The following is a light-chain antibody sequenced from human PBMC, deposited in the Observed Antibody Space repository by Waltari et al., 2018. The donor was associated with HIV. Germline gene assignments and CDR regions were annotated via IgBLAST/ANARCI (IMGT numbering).Light chain of an antibody. J-gene: IGLJ2*01. CDR2: DVT. V-gene: IGLV2-8*01. CDR1: SSDVGAYNY. CDR3: ASHAGSKDV. Sequence: QSALTQPPPASGSPGQSATIPCPGTSSDVGAYNYVPWFQQPPGQAPKLIIYDVTKRPSGVPDRFSGSKSGNTASLTVSGLQAEDEADYYCASHAGSKDVFGGGTRLTVL.